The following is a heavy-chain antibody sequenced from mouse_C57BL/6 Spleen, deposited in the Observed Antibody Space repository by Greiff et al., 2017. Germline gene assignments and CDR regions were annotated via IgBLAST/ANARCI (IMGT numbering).Heavy chain of an antibody. J-gene: IGHJ3*01. Sequence: EVKLVESGGGLVKPGGSLKLSCAASGFTFSDYGMHWVRQAPEKGLEWVAYISSGISTIYYADTVKGRFTISRDNAKNTLFLQMTSLKSEDTAMYYGTTSHCYGSSYSFAYWGQGTLVTVSA. V-gene: IGHV5-17*01. D-gene: IGHD1-1*01. CDR3: TTSHCYGSSYSFAY. CDR2: ISSGISTI. CDR1: GFTFSDYG.